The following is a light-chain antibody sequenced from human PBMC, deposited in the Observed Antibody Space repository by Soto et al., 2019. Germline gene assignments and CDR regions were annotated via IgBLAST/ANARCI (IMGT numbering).Light chain of an antibody. CDR2: GVT. Sequence: QSVLTQPTSVSGSPGQSITISCTGNHNDIGTYDYVSWYQQHPGRAPRLLIHGVTTRPSGVPDRFSGSKSGNTASLTISGLQAADEADYYCCSYAGSYVWVFGGGTKLTVL. CDR3: CSYAGSYVWV. J-gene: IGLJ3*02. CDR1: HNDIGTYDY. V-gene: IGLV2-11*01.